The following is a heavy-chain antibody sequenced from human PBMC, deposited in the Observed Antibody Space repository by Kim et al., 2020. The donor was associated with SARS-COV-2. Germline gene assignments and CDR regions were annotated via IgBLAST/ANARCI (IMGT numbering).Heavy chain of an antibody. V-gene: IGHV4-4*02. CDR2: IYHSGST. CDR1: GDSISNSNW. D-gene: IGHD6-19*01. Sequence: SETLSLTCVVSGDSISNSNWWSCVRQPPGKGLEWIGEIYHSGSTNYNPSLKSRVTISVDKSKNQFSLKLRSVTAADTAVYYCARCYSIGWYGGYRYGMDVWGQRTTVTVSS. J-gene: IGHJ6*02. CDR3: ARCYSIGWYGGYRYGMDV.